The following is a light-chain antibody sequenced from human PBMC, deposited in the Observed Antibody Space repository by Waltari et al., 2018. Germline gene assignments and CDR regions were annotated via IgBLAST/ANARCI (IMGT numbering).Light chain of an antibody. Sequence: QSVLTQPPSASGTPGQRVTISYSGSSSSIGTNYVYWHQQVPGTAPKLPIYRNNQRPSGGPDRFSGSQSGTSASLAISGLRSEDEADYYCAAWSGVFGRGTKLTV. J-gene: IGLJ3*02. CDR2: RNN. V-gene: IGLV1-47*01. CDR3: AAWSGV. CDR1: SSSIGTNY.